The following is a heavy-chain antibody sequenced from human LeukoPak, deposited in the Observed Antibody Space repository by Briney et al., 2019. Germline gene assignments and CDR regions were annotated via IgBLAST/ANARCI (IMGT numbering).Heavy chain of an antibody. Sequence: SETLSLTCTVSGGSISSYYWSWIRQPPGKGLGWIGYIYYSGSTTYNPSLKSRVTLSVDTSKNQFSLKLSSVTAADTAVYYCAREYCSGGSCYREAFDIWGQGTMVTVSS. CDR3: AREYCSGGSCYREAFDI. V-gene: IGHV4-59*01. J-gene: IGHJ3*02. D-gene: IGHD2-15*01. CDR1: GGSISSYY. CDR2: IYYSGST.